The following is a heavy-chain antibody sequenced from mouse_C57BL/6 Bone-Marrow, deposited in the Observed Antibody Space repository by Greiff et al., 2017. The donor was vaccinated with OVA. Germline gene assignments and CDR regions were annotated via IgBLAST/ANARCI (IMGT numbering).Heavy chain of an antibody. V-gene: IGHV5-4*01. D-gene: IGHD1-1*01. CDR1: GFTFSSYA. CDR3: ARASYYGVDY. J-gene: IGHJ2*01. CDR2: ISDGGSYT. Sequence: EVHLVESGGGLVKPGGSLKLSCAASGFTFSSYAMSWVRQTPEKRLEWVATISDGGSYTYYPDNVKGRFTISRDNAKNNLYLQMSHLKSEDTAMYYCARASYYGVDYWGQGTTLTVSS.